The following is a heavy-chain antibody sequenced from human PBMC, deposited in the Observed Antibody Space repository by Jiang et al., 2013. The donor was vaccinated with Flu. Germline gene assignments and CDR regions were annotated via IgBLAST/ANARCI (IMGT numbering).Heavy chain of an antibody. D-gene: IGHD3-22*01. J-gene: IGHJ4*02. CDR2: IIPIFGIA. V-gene: IGHV1-69*01. CDR1: GGTFSSYA. Sequence: SVKVSCKASGGTFSSYAISWVRQAPGQGLEWMGGIIPIFGIANYAQKFQGRVTITADESTSTAYMELSSLRSEDTAVYYCARDPPVDSRAPAPFFDYWGQGTLVTVSS. CDR3: ARDPPVDSRAPAPFFDY.